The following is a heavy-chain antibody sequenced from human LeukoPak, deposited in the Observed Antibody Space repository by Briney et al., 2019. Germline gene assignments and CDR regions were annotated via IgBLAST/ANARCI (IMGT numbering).Heavy chain of an antibody. D-gene: IGHD3-10*01. J-gene: IGHJ6*03. V-gene: IGHV4-59*12. CDR1: IVSINSYY. Sequence: PSETLSLTCTVCIVSINSYYWSCIPQPPGKGLEGIGYIYYSGSTNYNPSLKSRVTISVDTSKNQFSLKLNSVTAADTAVYYCARRVKVSYVGWLGEDKHYYSMDVWGKGTPVTVSS. CDR2: IYYSGST. CDR3: ARRVKVSYVGWLGEDKHYYSMDV.